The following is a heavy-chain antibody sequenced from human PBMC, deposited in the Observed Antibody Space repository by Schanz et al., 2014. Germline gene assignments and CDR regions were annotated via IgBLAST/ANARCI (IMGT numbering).Heavy chain of an antibody. CDR1: GITLSGYG. J-gene: IGHJ3*02. CDR3: ARDQYYFGSGNPFDI. Sequence: QVQLVESGGGVVQPGRSLRLSCAASGITLSGYGLHWVRQAPGKGLEWVGFISFDGRNTGYAHSVKGRFTISRDTSKNTLYLLLNSLRAEDTAVYYCARDQYYFGSGNPFDIWGQGTMVTVS. V-gene: IGHV3-30*03. CDR2: ISFDGRNT. D-gene: IGHD3-10*01.